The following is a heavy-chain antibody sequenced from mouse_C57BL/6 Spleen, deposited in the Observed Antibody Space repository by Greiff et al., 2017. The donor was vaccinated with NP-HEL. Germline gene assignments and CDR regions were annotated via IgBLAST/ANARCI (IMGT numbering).Heavy chain of an antibody. J-gene: IGHJ4*01. Sequence: QVQLQQPGAELVKPGASVKLSCKASGYTFTSYWMHWVKQRPGQGLEWIGMIHPNSGSTNYNEKFKSKATLTVDKSSSTAYMQLSSLTSEDSAVYYCSIHYDYAMDYWGQGTSVTVSS. CDR2: IHPNSGST. CDR3: SIHYDYAMDY. CDR1: GYTFTSYW. D-gene: IGHD1-1*02. V-gene: IGHV1-64*01.